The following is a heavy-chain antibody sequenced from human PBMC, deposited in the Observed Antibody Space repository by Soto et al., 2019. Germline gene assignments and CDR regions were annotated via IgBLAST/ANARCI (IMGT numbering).Heavy chain of an antibody. J-gene: IGHJ4*02. V-gene: IGHV3-73*01. CDR1: GYIFSIYW. CDR3: SSSVFGVIVTRNY. D-gene: IGHD3-3*01. CDR2: IRTKTNSYAT. Sequence: GESLKISCKASGYIFSIYWIGWVRQASGKGLEWVGRIRTKTNSYATTYAASVEGRFTISRDDSKNTAYLQMNSLKTEDTAVYYCSSSVFGVIVTRNYWGQGTLVTVSS.